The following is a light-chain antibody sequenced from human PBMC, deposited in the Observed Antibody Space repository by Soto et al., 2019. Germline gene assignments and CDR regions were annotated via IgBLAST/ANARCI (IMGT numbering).Light chain of an antibody. CDR3: QQYNSYSRT. J-gene: IGKJ1*01. CDR1: QSISSW. V-gene: IGKV1-5*01. CDR2: DAS. Sequence: NQMSQSASTLSASVGDRVTITCRASQSISSWLAWYQQKPGKAPKLLIYDASSLESGVPSRFSGSGSGTEFTLTISSLQPDDFATYYCQQYNSYSRTFGQGTKVDIK.